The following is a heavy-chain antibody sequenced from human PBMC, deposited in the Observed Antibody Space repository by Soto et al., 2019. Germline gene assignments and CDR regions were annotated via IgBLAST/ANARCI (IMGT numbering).Heavy chain of an antibody. CDR1: GYIFTSYY. V-gene: IGHV1-46*01. CDR3: ARVEMATIKGNAFDI. J-gene: IGHJ3*02. D-gene: IGHD5-12*01. Sequence: ASVKVSCKASGYIFTSYYMYWVRQAPGQGLEWMGIINPSGGSTSYAQKFQGRVTMTRDTSTSTVYMELSSLRSEDTAVYYCARVEMATIKGNAFDIWGQGTMVT. CDR2: INPSGGST.